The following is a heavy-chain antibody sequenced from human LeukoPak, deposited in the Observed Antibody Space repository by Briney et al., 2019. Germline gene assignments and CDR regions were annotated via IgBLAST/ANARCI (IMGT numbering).Heavy chain of an antibody. CDR3: ARAPLSIAGAQLEIDAFDI. V-gene: IGHV4-59*01. CDR2: IYCSGST. CDR1: GGSISSYY. D-gene: IGHD1-26*01. J-gene: IGHJ3*02. Sequence: SETLSLTCTVSGGSISSYYWSWIRQPPGKGLEWIGYIYCSGSTNYNPSLKSRVTISVDTSKNQFSLKLSSVTAADTAVYYCARAPLSIAGAQLEIDAFDIWGQGTMVTVSS.